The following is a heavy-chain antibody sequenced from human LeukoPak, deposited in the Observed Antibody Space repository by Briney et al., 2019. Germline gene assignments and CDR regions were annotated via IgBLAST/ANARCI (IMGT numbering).Heavy chain of an antibody. V-gene: IGHV4-59*08. Sequence: SETLSLTCTVSGGSISSYYWSWIRQPPGKGLEWIGYIYYSGSTNYNPSLKSRVTISVDTSKNQFSLKLSPVTAADTAVYYCARHALLNYFDYWGQGTLVTVSS. CDR1: GGSISSYY. CDR2: IYYSGST. CDR3: ARHALLNYFDY. J-gene: IGHJ4*02.